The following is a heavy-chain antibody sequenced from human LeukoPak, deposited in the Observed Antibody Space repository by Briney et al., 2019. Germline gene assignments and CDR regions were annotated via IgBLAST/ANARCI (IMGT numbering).Heavy chain of an antibody. D-gene: IGHD3-3*01. J-gene: IGHJ5*02. CDR1: GGSISSYY. CDR2: IYYSGST. V-gene: IGHV4-59*01. Sequence: PSETLSLTCTVAGGSISSYYWSWIRQPPGEGLEWIGYIYYSGSTKYNPSLKSRVTISVDTSKNQFSLKLSSVTAADTAVYYCARDNYDFWSGYYTRWFDPWGQGTLVTVSS. CDR3: ARDNYDFWSGYYTRWFDP.